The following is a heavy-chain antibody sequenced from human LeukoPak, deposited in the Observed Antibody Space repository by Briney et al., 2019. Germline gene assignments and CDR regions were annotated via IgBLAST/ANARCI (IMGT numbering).Heavy chain of an antibody. J-gene: IGHJ4*02. D-gene: IGHD1-14*01. CDR1: GFTFSSYA. V-gene: IGHV3-23*01. CDR2: ISGSGGST. CDR3: AKEESAVESETIRYFDY. Sequence: GGSLRLSCAASGFTFSSYAMSWVRQAPGKGLEWVSAISGSGGSTYYADSVKGRFTISRGNSKNTLYLQMNSLRAEDTAVYYCAKEESAVESETIRYFDYWGQGTLVTVSS.